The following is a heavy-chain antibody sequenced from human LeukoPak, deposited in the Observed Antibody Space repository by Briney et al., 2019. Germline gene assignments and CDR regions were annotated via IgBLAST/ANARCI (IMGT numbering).Heavy chain of an antibody. V-gene: IGHV3-20*01. D-gene: IGHD1-14*01. CDR3: ARAQGAGPRSPFDY. CDR1: GFTFGDYG. Sequence: GGSLRLSCAASGFTFGDYGMSWVRQAPGKGLEWVSGINWNGGSTGYADSVKGRFTISRDNAKKSLYLQMNSLRAENTALYHCARAQGAGPRSPFDYWGQGTLVTVSS. CDR2: INWNGGST. J-gene: IGHJ4*02.